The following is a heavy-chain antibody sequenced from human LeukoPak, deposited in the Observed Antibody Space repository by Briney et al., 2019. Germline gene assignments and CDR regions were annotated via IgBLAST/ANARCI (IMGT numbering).Heavy chain of an antibody. D-gene: IGHD3-10*01. CDR1: GGSFSGYY. Sequence: PSETLSLTCAVYGGSFSGYYWSWIRQPPGKGLEWIGEINHSGSTNYNPSLKSRDTISVDTSKNQFSLKLSSVTAADTAVYYCARIREPGAYGMDVWGQGTTVTVSS. CDR3: ARIREPGAYGMDV. V-gene: IGHV4-34*01. J-gene: IGHJ6*02. CDR2: INHSGST.